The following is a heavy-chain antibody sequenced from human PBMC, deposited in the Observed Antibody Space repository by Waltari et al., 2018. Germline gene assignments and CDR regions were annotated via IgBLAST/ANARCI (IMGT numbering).Heavy chain of an antibody. Sequence: QVQLQASCPGLVMPSQTLSLTCTVSGCSISSGRYSWSWIRQHPGKGLEWIGYIYYSGSTYYNPSLKSRVTISVDTSKNQFSLKLSSVTAADTAVYYCARRIAAAPLDYWGQGTLVTVSS. J-gene: IGHJ4*02. CDR3: ARRIAAAPLDY. D-gene: IGHD6-13*01. V-gene: IGHV4-31*02. CDR1: GCSISSGRYS. CDR2: IYYSGST.